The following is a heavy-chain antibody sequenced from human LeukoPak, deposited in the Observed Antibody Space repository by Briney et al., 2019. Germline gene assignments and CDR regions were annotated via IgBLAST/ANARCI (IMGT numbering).Heavy chain of an antibody. Sequence: PGGSLRLSCAASGFTFSSYAMSGVRQAPGKGLEWVSAISGSGGSTYYADSVKGRFTISRDNSKNTLYLQMNSLRAEDTAVYYCAKPGSGSYSIDYWGQGTLVTVSS. CDR1: GFTFSSYA. J-gene: IGHJ4*02. D-gene: IGHD1-26*01. CDR2: ISGSGGST. V-gene: IGHV3-23*01. CDR3: AKPGSGSYSIDY.